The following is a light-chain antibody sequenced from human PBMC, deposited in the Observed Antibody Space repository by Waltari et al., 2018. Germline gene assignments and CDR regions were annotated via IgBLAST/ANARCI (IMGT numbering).Light chain of an antibody. CDR1: QSLVPSDGNTY. CDR2: KVS. J-gene: IGKJ1*01. Sequence: DVVMTQSPLSLPVTLGQPAPISCRSSQSLVPSDGNTYLNWFHQRPGQSPRRLIYKVSNRDSGVPDRFSGSGSGTDFTLKISRVEAEDVGVYYCMQGTHWPRTFGQGTKVEIK. CDR3: MQGTHWPRT. V-gene: IGKV2-30*02.